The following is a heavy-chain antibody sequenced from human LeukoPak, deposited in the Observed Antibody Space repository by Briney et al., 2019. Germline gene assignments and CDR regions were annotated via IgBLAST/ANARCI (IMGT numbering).Heavy chain of an antibody. CDR3: ARIRLRFLEWSHYYYYGMDV. D-gene: IGHD3-3*01. CDR1: GGSFSGYY. Sequence: SETLSLTCAVYGGSFSGYYWSWIRQPPGKGLEWIGEINHSGSTSYNPSLKSRVTISVDTSKNQFSLKLSSVTAADTAVYYCARIRLRFLEWSHYYYYGMDVWGQGTTVTVSS. CDR2: INHSGST. V-gene: IGHV4-34*01. J-gene: IGHJ6*02.